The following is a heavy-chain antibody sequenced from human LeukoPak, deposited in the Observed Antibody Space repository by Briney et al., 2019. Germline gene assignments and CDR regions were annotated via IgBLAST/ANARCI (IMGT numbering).Heavy chain of an antibody. Sequence: SETLSLTGAVYGGSFSGYYWSWLRQPPGKGLEWIGEINHSGSTNYNPSLKSRVTISVDTSKNQFSLKLSSVTAADTAVYYCARGPYYYGSGRPFDYWGQGTLVTVSS. V-gene: IGHV4-34*01. D-gene: IGHD3-10*01. J-gene: IGHJ4*02. CDR1: GGSFSGYY. CDR3: ARGPYYYGSGRPFDY. CDR2: INHSGST.